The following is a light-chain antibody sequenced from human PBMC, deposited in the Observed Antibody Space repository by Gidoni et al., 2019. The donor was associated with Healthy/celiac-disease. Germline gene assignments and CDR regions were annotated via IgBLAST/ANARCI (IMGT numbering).Light chain of an antibody. CDR1: QSISSY. CDR2: AAS. Sequence: DIQMTKSPSSLSASVGDRVTITCRASQSISSYLNWYQQKPGKAPKLLIYAASSLQSGIPSRFSCSGSGTDFTLTISSLQPEDFSTYYCQQSYSTPRTFXQXTKLEIK. V-gene: IGKV1-39*01. J-gene: IGKJ2*01. CDR3: QQSYSTPRT.